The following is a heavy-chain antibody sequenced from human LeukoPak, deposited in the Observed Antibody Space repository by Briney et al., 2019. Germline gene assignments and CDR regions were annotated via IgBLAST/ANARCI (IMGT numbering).Heavy chain of an antibody. CDR2: IYYSGST. J-gene: IGHJ5*01. CDR3: ARRILVATGNWFDS. V-gene: IGHV4-59*08. D-gene: IGHD5-12*01. Sequence: SETLSLTCTVSGGSISSYYWSWIRQPPGKGLEWIGYIYYSGSTNYNPSLKSRVTISVDTSKNQFSLKLSSVTAADTAVYYCARRILVATGNWFDSWGQGTLVTVSS. CDR1: GGSISSYY.